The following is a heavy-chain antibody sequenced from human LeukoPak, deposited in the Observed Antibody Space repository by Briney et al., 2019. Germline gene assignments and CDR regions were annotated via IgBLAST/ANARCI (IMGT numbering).Heavy chain of an antibody. CDR2: IYSGGST. V-gene: IGHV3-53*01. D-gene: IGHD3-22*01. CDR1: GFGFSGYW. Sequence: GGSLRLSCAASGFGFSGYWMNWVRQAPGKGLEWVSVIYSGGSTYYADSVKGRFTISRDNSKNTLYLQMNSLRAEDTAVYYCARASGYYPYYFDYWGQGTLVTVSS. CDR3: ARASGYYPYYFDY. J-gene: IGHJ4*02.